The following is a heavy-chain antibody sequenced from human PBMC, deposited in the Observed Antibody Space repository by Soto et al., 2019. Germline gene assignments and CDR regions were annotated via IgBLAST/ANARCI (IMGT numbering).Heavy chain of an antibody. CDR2: ITSDGKSK. Sequence: XESLGLSCAASGFNFSNHWMHWVRQRPAEGLVWVSRITSDGKSKAYAESVKGRFAISRDNAKNTLYLQMNGLTAEDTAVYYCARESGDWPLNWFDPWGQGTLVTVSS. D-gene: IGHD2-21*02. CDR3: ARESGDWPLNWFDP. CDR1: GFNFSNHW. J-gene: IGHJ5*02. V-gene: IGHV3-74*01.